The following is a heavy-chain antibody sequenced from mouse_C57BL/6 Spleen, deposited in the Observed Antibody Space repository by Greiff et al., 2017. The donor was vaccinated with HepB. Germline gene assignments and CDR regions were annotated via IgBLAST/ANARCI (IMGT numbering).Heavy chain of an antibody. J-gene: IGHJ4*01. Sequence: VQLQQSGAELVKPGASVKISCKASGYAFSSYWMNWVKQRPGKGLEWIGQIYPGDGDTNYNGKFKGKATLTADKYSSTAYMQLSSLTSEDSAVYFCARKGGLGNYPPIAMDYWGQGTSVTVSS. CDR2: IYPGDGDT. V-gene: IGHV1-80*01. CDR1: GYAFSSYW. CDR3: ARKGGLGNYPPIAMDY. D-gene: IGHD2-1*01.